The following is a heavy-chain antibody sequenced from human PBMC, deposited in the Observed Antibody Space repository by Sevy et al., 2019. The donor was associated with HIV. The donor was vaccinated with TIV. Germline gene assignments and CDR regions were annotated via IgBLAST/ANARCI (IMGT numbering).Heavy chain of an antibody. D-gene: IGHD6-13*01. V-gene: IGHV4-59*01. CDR3: AGGIAAPRGMDV. CDR1: GDSISGYY. Sequence: SETLSLTCTVSGDSISGYYWSWIRQPPGKGLEWIGYFYYSASTNYNPSLKSRVTISVDTTKNQVSLKVRSLTEADTAVYYCAGGIAAPRGMDVWGQGTTVTVSS. CDR2: FYYSAST. J-gene: IGHJ6*02.